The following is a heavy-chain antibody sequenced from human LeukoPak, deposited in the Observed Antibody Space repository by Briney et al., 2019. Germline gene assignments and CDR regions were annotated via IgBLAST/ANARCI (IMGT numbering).Heavy chain of an antibody. CDR1: GGSISSYY. CDR3: ARQTSANWFDP. CDR2: IYYTGST. J-gene: IGHJ5*02. Sequence: PSETLSLTCTVSGGSISSYYWSWIRQPPGKGLEWIGYIYYTGSTNYNPSLKSRVTISVDPSKNQFSLKLSSVAAADTAVYYCARQTSANWFDPWGQGTLVTVSS. V-gene: IGHV4-59*01.